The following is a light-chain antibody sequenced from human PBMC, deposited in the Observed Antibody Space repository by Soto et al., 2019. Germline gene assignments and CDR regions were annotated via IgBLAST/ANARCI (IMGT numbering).Light chain of an antibody. CDR1: QSVGSH. J-gene: IGKJ2*01. V-gene: IGKV3-11*01. CDR2: DAS. CDR3: QQRSNSYT. Sequence: EIVLTQSAVTLSLSPGERATHYCRASQSVGSHFAWYQHKPGQAPRLLIYDASNRATGIPARFSGSGSGTDFSLTISSLEPEDFAIYYCQQRSNSYTFGQGTKVDIK.